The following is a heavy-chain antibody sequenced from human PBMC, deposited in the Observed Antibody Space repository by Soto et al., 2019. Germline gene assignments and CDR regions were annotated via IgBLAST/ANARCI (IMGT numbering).Heavy chain of an antibody. V-gene: IGHV2-5*01. CDR2: IYWNDDK. J-gene: IGHJ5*02. D-gene: IGHD3-3*01. CDR1: GFSLSTSGVG. Sequence: QITLKESGPTLVKPTQTLTLTCTFSGFSLSTSGVGVGWIRQPPGKALEWLAHIYWNDDKRYSPSLKSRLTITKENSNNQVVLTMTNMDPVDTATYYCAHSGQITIFGVVTWFDPWGQGTLVTVSS. CDR3: AHSGQITIFGVVTWFDP.